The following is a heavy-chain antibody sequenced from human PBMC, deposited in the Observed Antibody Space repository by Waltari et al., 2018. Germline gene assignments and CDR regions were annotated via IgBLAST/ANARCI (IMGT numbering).Heavy chain of an antibody. J-gene: IGHJ4*02. CDR3: SLSLNS. V-gene: IGHV3-7*01. CDR2: IKPDGSES. Sequence: VQLVASGGGLVQPGGSLRLSCAAAGFTFSNSWMDWVRQAPGKGLEWVANIKPDGSESHYVDSVQGRFTVSRDNTQNLLYLQMNTLRVDDTAVYYCSLSLNSWGQGTLVTVSP. CDR1: GFTFSNSW.